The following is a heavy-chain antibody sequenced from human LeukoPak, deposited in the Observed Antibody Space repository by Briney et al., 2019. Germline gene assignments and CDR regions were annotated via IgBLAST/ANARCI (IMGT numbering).Heavy chain of an antibody. CDR1: GGSISSYY. CDR2: IYYSGST. Sequence: PSETLSLTCNVSGGSISSYYWSWIRQPPGKGLEWIGYIYYSGSTNYNPSLKSRVTISVDTSKNQFSLKLSSVTAADTAVYYCARAYSYGYSYFDYWGREPWSPSPQ. D-gene: IGHD5-18*01. V-gene: IGHV4-59*01. CDR3: ARAYSYGYSYFDY. J-gene: IGHJ4*02.